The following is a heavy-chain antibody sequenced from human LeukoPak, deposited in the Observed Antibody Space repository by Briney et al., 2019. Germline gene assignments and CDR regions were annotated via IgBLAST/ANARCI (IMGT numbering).Heavy chain of an antibody. CDR3: ARDDCSSTSCYNFDY. Sequence: SETLSLTCTVSGGSISSSSYYWGWIRQPAGKGLEWIGRIYTSGSTNYNPSLKSRVTMSVDTSKNQFSLKLSSVTAADTAVYYCARDDCSSTSCYNFDYWGQGTLVTVSS. CDR2: IYTSGST. D-gene: IGHD2-2*02. J-gene: IGHJ4*02. V-gene: IGHV4-61*02. CDR1: GGSISSSSYY.